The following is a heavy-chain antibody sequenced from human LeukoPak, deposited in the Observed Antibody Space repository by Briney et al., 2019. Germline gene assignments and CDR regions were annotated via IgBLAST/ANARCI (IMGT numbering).Heavy chain of an antibody. CDR2: IKQDGSEK. J-gene: IGHJ4*02. D-gene: IGHD3-22*01. Sequence: GGSLRLSCAASGFTFSSYWMSWVRQAPGKGLEWVANIKQDGSEKYYVDSVKGRFTISRDNAKNSLYLQMNSLRAEDTAVYYCARGRRXXDXXXGXXXYFDYWGQGTLVTVX. CDR3: ARGRRXXDXXXGXXXYFDY. V-gene: IGHV3-7*01. CDR1: GFTFSSYW.